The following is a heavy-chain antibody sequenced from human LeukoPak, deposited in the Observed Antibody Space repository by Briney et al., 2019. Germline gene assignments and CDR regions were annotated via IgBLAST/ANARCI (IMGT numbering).Heavy chain of an antibody. V-gene: IGHV3-15*01. CDR3: TTVGSSGCDN. Sequence: GGSLRLSCAASGFTFSSAWMSWVRRAPGQGLEWVGRIKSKTDGGTTGYAAPVKGRFTISRDDSENTLYVQMNSPKTEDTAVYYCTTVGSSGCDNWGQGTLVTVSS. D-gene: IGHD6-19*01. J-gene: IGHJ4*02. CDR1: GFTFSSAW. CDR2: IKSKTDGGTT.